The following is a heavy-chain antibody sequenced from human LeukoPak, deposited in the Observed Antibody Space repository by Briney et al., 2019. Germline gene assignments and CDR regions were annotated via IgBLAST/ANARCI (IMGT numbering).Heavy chain of an antibody. CDR1: GFTFSSYA. V-gene: IGHV3-64*01. Sequence: PGRSLRLSCAASGFTFSSYAMHWVRQAPGKGLEYVSAISSNGGSTYYANSVKGRFTISRDNSKNTLYLQMGSLRAEDMAVYYCARDLNDSLTPYYYMDVWGKGTTVIVSS. J-gene: IGHJ6*03. CDR2: ISSNGGST. CDR3: ARDLNDSLTPYYYMDV. D-gene: IGHD3-3*01.